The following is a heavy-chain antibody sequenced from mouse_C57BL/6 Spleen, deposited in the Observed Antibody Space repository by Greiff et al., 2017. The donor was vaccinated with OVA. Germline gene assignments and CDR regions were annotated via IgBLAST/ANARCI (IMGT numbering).Heavy chain of an antibody. J-gene: IGHJ3*01. CDR2: IRSGSSTI. V-gene: IGHV5-17*01. D-gene: IGHD2-1*01. CDR3: ARVGNYGWFAY. CDR1: GFTFSDYG. Sequence: EVHLVESGGGLVKPGGSLKLSCAASGFTFSDYGMHWVRQAPEKGLEWVAYIRSGSSTIYYADTVKGRFTISRDNAKNTLFLHMTSLRSEDTAMYYCARVGNYGWFAYWGQGTLVTVSA.